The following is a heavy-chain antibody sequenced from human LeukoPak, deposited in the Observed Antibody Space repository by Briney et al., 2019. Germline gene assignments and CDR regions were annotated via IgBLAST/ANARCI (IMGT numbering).Heavy chain of an antibody. CDR1: GGTFSSYA. CDR2: INTYNGNT. Sequence: ASVKVSCEASGGTFSSYAISWVRQAPGQGLEWMGWINTYNGNTNYAQKLQGRVTMTTDTSMSTAYMELRSLRSDDTAVYYCARNSHGYSSGWLQFNFDCWGQGTLVTVSS. V-gene: IGHV1-18*01. D-gene: IGHD6-19*01. CDR3: ARNSHGYSSGWLQFNFDC. J-gene: IGHJ4*02.